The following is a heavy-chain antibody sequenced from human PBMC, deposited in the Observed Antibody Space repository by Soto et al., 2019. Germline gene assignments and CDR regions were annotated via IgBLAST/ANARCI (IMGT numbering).Heavy chain of an antibody. CDR2: IKKDGSDR. V-gene: IGHV3-7*05. CDR3: ARDPRDSEYAIFDY. CDR1: GFTFGDSW. Sequence: GGSLILSCAASGFTFGDSWMSWVRQAPGKGLEWVANIKKDGSDRYYVDSVKGRFTISRDNAKNSLYLYMESLRVEDTAVYYCARDPRDSEYAIFDYWGQGTLVTVSS. J-gene: IGHJ4*02. D-gene: IGHD1-26*01.